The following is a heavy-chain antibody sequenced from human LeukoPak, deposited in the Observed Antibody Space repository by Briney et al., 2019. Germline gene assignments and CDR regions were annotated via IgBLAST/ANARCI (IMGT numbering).Heavy chain of an antibody. CDR1: GFTFDDYA. Sequence: GRSLRLSCAASGFTFDDYAMHWVRQAPGKGLEWVSGISWNSGNIVYADSVKGRFAISRDNSKNTLYLQMNSLRVEDTAVYYCAREGGTIVVVTAIPRALDYWGQGTLVTVSS. D-gene: IGHD2-21*02. V-gene: IGHV3-9*01. CDR2: ISWNSGNI. J-gene: IGHJ4*02. CDR3: AREGGTIVVVTAIPRALDY.